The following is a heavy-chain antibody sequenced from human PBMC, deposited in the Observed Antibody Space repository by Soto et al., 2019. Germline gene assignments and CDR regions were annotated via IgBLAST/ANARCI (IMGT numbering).Heavy chain of an antibody. CDR3: AKAPGYGDYVWYFDL. CDR2: ISYDGSNK. V-gene: IGHV3-30-3*01. D-gene: IGHD4-17*01. Sequence: GGSLRLSCAASGFTFSSYAMHWVRQAPGKGLEWVAVISYDGSNKYYADSVKGRFTISRDNSKNTLYLQMNSLRAEDTAVYYCAKAPGYGDYVWYFDLWGRGTLVTVSS. J-gene: IGHJ2*01. CDR1: GFTFSSYA.